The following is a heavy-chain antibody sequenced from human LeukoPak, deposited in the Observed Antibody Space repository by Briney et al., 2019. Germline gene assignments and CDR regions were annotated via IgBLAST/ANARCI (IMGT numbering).Heavy chain of an antibody. CDR3: ARASVSYYGESVDY. CDR1: GYTFTGYY. J-gene: IGHJ4*02. V-gene: IGHV1-2*02. CDR2: INPNSGGT. Sequence: ASVKVSCKASGYTFTGYYMHWVRQAPGQGLEWMGWINPNSGGTNYAQKFQGRVTMTRDTSISTAYMELSRLRSDDTAVYYCARASVSYYGESVDYWGQGTLVTVSS. D-gene: IGHD4-17*01.